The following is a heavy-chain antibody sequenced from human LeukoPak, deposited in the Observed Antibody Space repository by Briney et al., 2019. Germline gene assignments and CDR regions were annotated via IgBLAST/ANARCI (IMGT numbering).Heavy chain of an antibody. Sequence: GGSLRLSCAASGFTFSSYWMRWVRQAPGKGLVWVSRINSDGSSTSYADSVKGRFTISRDNAKNTLYLQMNSLRAEDTAVYYCARDYGGNYLLYYFDYWGQGTLVTVSS. D-gene: IGHD4-23*01. CDR1: GFTFSSYW. J-gene: IGHJ4*02. CDR2: INSDGSST. CDR3: ARDYGGNYLLYYFDY. V-gene: IGHV3-74*01.